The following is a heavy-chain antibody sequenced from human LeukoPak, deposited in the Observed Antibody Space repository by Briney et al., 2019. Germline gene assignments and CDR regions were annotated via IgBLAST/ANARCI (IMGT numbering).Heavy chain of an antibody. CDR1: GITFSSHS. D-gene: IGHD2-15*01. CDR3: ARVEKLAAIGFDWFDP. V-gene: IGHV3-48*04. J-gene: IGHJ5*02. Sequence: GSLRPSRAASGITFSSHSINWVRQAPGKGLEGVSYIGSISSAIYYADSVKGRFTISRDNAKNSLYLQMNSLRAEDTAVYYCARVEKLAAIGFDWFDPWGQGTLVTVSS. CDR2: IGSISSAI.